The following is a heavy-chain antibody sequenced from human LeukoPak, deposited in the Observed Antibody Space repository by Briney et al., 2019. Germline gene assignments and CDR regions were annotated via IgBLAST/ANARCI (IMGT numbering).Heavy chain of an antibody. CDR2: ISRNGGST. CDR1: GFTFDSYG. CDR3: ARGGRGHDFSPNYYYGLGV. J-gene: IGHJ6*02. Sequence: GGSLRLSCAASGFTFDSYGMHWVRQAPGKGLEYVSAISRNGGSTFYANSVKVRFTISRDNSKNTLYLQMGSLRAEDTAVYYCARGGRGHDFSPNYYYGLGVWGQGTTVTVSS. D-gene: IGHD5-12*01. V-gene: IGHV3-64*01.